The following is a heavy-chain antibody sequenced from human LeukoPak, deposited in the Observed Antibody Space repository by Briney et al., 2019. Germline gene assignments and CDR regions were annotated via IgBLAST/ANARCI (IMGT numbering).Heavy chain of an antibody. CDR2: VSGDGVRT. CDR1: GFTFGSYA. D-gene: IGHD2-2*01. Sequence: AGGSLRLSCAASGFTFGSYAMTWVRQAPGKGLEWVSAVSGDGVRTFYAGSVKGRFTISRDNSMSTLSLQMNSLRAEDTAVYYCAKEQDNQLLLSHFDYWGQGILVTVSS. V-gene: IGHV3-23*01. J-gene: IGHJ4*02. CDR3: AKEQDNQLLLSHFDY.